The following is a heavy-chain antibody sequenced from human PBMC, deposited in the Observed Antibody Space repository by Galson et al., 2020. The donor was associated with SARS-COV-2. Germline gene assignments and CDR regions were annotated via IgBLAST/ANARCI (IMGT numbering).Heavy chain of an antibody. CDR1: GYSFTSYW. Sequence: GESLKISCKGSGYSFTSYWIGWVRQMPGKGLEWMGIIYPGDSDPRYSPSFQGQVTISADKSISTAYLQWSSLKASDTAMYYCARVYDIVVVTAAKGYNWFDPWGQGNMVTVSS. CDR2: IYPGDSDP. D-gene: IGHD2-2*01. CDR3: ARVYDIVVVTAAKGYNWFDP. J-gene: IGHJ5*02. V-gene: IGHV5-51*01.